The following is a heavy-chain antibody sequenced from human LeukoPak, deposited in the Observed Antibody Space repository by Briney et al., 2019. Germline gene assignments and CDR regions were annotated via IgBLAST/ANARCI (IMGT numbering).Heavy chain of an antibody. CDR3: AADEGTAMVGYY. D-gene: IGHD5-18*01. Sequence: SVNVSCKASGFTFTSSAMQWVRQARGQRLEWIGWIVVGSGNTNYAQKFQERVTITRDMSTSTAYMELSSLRSEDTAVYYCAADEGTAMVGYYWGQGTLVTVSS. V-gene: IGHV1-58*02. CDR1: GFTFTSSA. CDR2: IVVGSGNT. J-gene: IGHJ4*02.